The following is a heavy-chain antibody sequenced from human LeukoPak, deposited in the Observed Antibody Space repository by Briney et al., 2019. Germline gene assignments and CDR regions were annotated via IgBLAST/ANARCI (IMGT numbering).Heavy chain of an antibody. D-gene: IGHD3-22*01. J-gene: IGHJ5*02. V-gene: IGHV1-2*02. CDR3: ARVTMAHYYDTSGWFDP. CDR2: INPNSGGT. CDR1: GYTFTGYY. Sequence: ASVKVSCKASGYTFTGYYMHWVRQAPGQGLEWMGWINPNSGGTNYAQKFQGRVTMTRDTSISTAYMELSRPRSDDTAVYYCARVTMAHYYDTSGWFDPWGQGTLVTVSS.